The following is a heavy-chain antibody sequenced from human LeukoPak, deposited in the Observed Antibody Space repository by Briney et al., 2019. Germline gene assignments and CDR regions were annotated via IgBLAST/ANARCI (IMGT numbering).Heavy chain of an antibody. D-gene: IGHD1-1*01. V-gene: IGHV3-21*01. CDR1: GFTFSSYT. CDR2: ISSSSSYI. J-gene: IGHJ4*02. Sequence: GGSLRLSCAASGFTFSSYTMNWVRQAPGKGLEWVSSISSSSSYISYADSVKGRFTISRDNAKNSLYLQMNSLRAEDTAVYYCARAQYNWNDLYYFDYWGQGTLVTVSS. CDR3: ARAQYNWNDLYYFDY.